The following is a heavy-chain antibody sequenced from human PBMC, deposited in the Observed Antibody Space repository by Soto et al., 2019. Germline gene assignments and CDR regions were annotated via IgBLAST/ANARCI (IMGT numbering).Heavy chain of an antibody. J-gene: IGHJ6*02. V-gene: IGHV1-69*13. D-gene: IGHD5-18*01. CDR3: ASWSTAMVRVYYYYGMDV. CDR1: GGTFSSYA. Sequence: AASVKVSCKASGGTFSSYAISWVRQAPGQGLEWMGGIIPIFGTANYAQKFQGRVTITADESTSTAYMELSSLRSEDTAVYYCASWSTAMVRVYYYYGMDVWGQGTTVTVSS. CDR2: IIPIFGTA.